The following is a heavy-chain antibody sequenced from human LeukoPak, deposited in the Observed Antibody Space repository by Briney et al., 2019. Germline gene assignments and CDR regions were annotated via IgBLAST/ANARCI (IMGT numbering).Heavy chain of an antibody. D-gene: IGHD3-9*01. CDR1: GGSISSGDYY. V-gene: IGHV4-30-4*01. J-gene: IGHJ2*01. Sequence: SETLSLNCTVSGGSISSGDYYWSWLRQPPGKGLEWNGYIYYSGSTYYNPSLKGRVTISVDTSKNQFSLKLSSVTAADTAVYYCARGVGYDILTWYFDLWGRGTLVTVSP. CDR3: ARGVGYDILTWYFDL. CDR2: IYYSGST.